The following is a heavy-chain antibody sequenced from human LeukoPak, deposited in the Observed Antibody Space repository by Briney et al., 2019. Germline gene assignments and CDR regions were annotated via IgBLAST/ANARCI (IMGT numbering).Heavy chain of an antibody. Sequence: ASVKVSCKASGYTFTSYYMHWVRQAPGQGLEWMGIINPSGGSTSYAQKFQGRVTMTRDTSTSTVYMELSSLRSEDTAVYYCAVYSSFNWFDPWGQGTLVTVSS. D-gene: IGHD6-6*01. J-gene: IGHJ5*02. V-gene: IGHV1-46*03. CDR1: GYTFTSYY. CDR2: INPSGGST. CDR3: AVYSSFNWFDP.